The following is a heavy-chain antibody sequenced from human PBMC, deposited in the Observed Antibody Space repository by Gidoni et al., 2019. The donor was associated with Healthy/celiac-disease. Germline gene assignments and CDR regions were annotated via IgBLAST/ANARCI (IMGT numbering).Heavy chain of an antibody. J-gene: IGHJ4*02. Sequence: QVQLQQWGAGLLKPSETLSLTCAVHGRSFSGYYWSWIRQPPGKGLEWIGEINHSGSTNYNPSLKSRVTISVDTSKNQFSLKLSSVTAADTAVYYCARGQTKVTKAGFDYWGQGTLVTVSS. CDR2: INHSGST. CDR3: ARGQTKVTKAGFDY. V-gene: IGHV4-34*01. CDR1: GRSFSGYY. D-gene: IGHD4-17*01.